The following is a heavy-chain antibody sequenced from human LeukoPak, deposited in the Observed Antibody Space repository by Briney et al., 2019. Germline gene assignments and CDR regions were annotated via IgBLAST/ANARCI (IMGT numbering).Heavy chain of an antibody. CDR2: ISGYNGNT. CDR3: ARDLSTSSGSFFDI. D-gene: IGHD6-6*01. V-gene: IGHV1-18*01. CDR1: SYTFTTFG. J-gene: IGHJ2*01. Sequence: ASVKVSCKASSYTFTTFGITWVRQAPGQGLEWMGWISGYNGNTNYAQQLQGRVTMTTDTSTTTAYLELRSLRSDDTAVYYCARDLSTSSGSFFDIWGHGTLVTVSS.